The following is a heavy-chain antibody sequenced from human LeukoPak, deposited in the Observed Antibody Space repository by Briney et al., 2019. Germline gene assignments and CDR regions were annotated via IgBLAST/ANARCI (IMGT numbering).Heavy chain of an antibody. Sequence: GGSLRLSCAASGFTFSSYAMSWVRQAPGKGLEWVSAISGSGGSTYYADSVKGRFTISGDNSKNTLYLQMNSLRAEDTAVYYCAKDTAPYYYDSSGYYYGPDYWGQGTLVTVSS. D-gene: IGHD3-22*01. CDR1: GFTFSSYA. V-gene: IGHV3-23*01. J-gene: IGHJ4*02. CDR3: AKDTAPYYYDSSGYYYGPDY. CDR2: ISGSGGST.